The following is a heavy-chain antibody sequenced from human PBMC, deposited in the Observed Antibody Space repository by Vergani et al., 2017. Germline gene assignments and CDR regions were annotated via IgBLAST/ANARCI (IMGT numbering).Heavy chain of an antibody. CDR2: IYYSGST. Sequence: QLQLQESGPGLVKPSETLSLTCTVSGGSISSSSYYWGWIRQPPGKGLEWIGSIYYSGSTYYNPSLKSRVTISVDTSKNQFSLKLSSVTAADTAVYYCARDMLRQQLVPREIDYWGQGTLVTVSS. J-gene: IGHJ4*02. CDR1: GGSISSSSYY. D-gene: IGHD6-13*01. V-gene: IGHV4-39*07. CDR3: ARDMLRQQLVPREIDY.